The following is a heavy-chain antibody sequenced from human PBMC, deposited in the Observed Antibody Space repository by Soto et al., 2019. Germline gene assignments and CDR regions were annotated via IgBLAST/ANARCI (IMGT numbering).Heavy chain of an antibody. D-gene: IGHD2-2*02. CDR1: GGSISSYY. CDR2: IYYSGST. Sequence: SETLSLTCTVSGGSISSYYWGWVRQPPGKGLEWIGNIYYSGSTYYNPSLKSRVTISVDSSKNQFSLNLSSVTAADTAVYYCARPPGYCSTTSCHNGAFDIWGQGTMVTVSS. V-gene: IGHV4-39*01. CDR3: ARPPGYCSTTSCHNGAFDI. J-gene: IGHJ3*02.